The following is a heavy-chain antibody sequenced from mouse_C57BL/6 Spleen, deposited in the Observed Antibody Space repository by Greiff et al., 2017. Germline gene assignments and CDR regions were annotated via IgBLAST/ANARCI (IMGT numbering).Heavy chain of an antibody. CDR2: IYPGSGST. D-gene: IGHD1-1*01. V-gene: IGHV1-55*01. CDR1: GYTFTSYW. Sequence: QVQLQQPGAELVKPGASVKMSCKASGYTFTSYWITWVKQRPGQGLEWIGDIYPGSGSTNYNEKFKSKATLTVDTSSSTAYMQLSSLTSEDSAVYYCARQDGSSSWFAYWGQGTLVTVSA. CDR3: ARQDGSSSWFAY. J-gene: IGHJ3*01.